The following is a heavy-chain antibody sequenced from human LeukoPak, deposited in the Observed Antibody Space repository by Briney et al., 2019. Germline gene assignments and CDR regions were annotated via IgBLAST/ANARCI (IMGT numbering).Heavy chain of an antibody. CDR3: AKDKGTGTRDNWFDP. V-gene: IGHV3-43D*03. Sequence: GGSLRLSCAASGFTFDDYAMHWVRQSPGEGLEWVSLISWDGVSTYYAYSVKGRFPISRDNSKNSPYLQMNSLRAEDTALYYCAKDKGTGTRDNWFDPWGQGTLVTVSS. D-gene: IGHD1-7*01. CDR2: ISWDGVST. J-gene: IGHJ5*02. CDR1: GFTFDDYA.